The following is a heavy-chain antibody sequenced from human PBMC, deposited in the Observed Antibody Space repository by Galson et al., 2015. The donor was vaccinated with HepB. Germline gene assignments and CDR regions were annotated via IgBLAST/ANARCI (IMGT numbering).Heavy chain of an antibody. Sequence: SVKVSCKASGFTFTSSAVQWVRQARGQRLEWIGWIVVGSGNTNYAQKFQERVTITRDMSTSTAYMELSSLRSEDTAVYYCAASSYYYDSSGYYSPYDAFDIWGQGTMVTVSS. CDR3: AASSYYYDSSGYYSPYDAFDI. J-gene: IGHJ3*02. CDR2: IVVGSGNT. CDR1: GFTFTSSA. D-gene: IGHD3-22*01. V-gene: IGHV1-58*01.